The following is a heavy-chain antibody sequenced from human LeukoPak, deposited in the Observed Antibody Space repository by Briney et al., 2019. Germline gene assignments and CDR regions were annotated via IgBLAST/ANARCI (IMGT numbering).Heavy chain of an antibody. D-gene: IGHD1-14*01. CDR3: AREILGGFNPGAY. CDR2: IHRSGSP. Sequence: SETLSLTCTVSLDSTTSNFWSWVRQPPGKGLECFGEIHRSGSPNYNPSLQSRVTISIDRSRNQIALELSSVTAADTAVYYCAREILGGFNPGAYWGQGTLVTVSS. CDR1: LDSTTSNF. V-gene: IGHV4-4*02. J-gene: IGHJ4*02.